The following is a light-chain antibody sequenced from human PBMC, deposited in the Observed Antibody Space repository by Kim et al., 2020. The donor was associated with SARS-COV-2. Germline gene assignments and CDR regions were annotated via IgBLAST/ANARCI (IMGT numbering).Light chain of an antibody. V-gene: IGKV1-39*01. CDR1: QSISSH. J-gene: IGKJ3*01. CDR2: AAS. Sequence: DIQMTPSPSTLSASVGDRVTITCRTTQSISSHLNWYQQKPGRAPKLLISAASTLQGGVPSRFSGSGSETDFTLTISSLQPEDFATYFCQQSYITPFTFGPGTKVDIK. CDR3: QQSYITPFT.